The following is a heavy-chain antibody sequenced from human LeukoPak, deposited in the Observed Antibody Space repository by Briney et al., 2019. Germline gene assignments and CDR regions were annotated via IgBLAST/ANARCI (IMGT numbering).Heavy chain of an antibody. CDR2: IMQDGSER. CDR3: AREPLYYYDSSGYYGNWYFDL. V-gene: IGHV3-7*05. Sequence: PGGSLRLSCGASGFPFSNYWMSWVRQAPGKGLEWMANIMQDGSERYYADSVKGRFTISRDNAKNSLYLQMNSLRAEDTALYYCAREPLYYYDSSGYYGNWYFDLWGRGTLVTVSS. J-gene: IGHJ2*01. CDR1: GFPFSNYW. D-gene: IGHD3-22*01.